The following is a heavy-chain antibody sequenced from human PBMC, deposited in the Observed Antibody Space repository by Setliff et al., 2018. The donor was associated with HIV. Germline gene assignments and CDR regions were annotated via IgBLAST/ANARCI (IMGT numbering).Heavy chain of an antibody. CDR2: VYHSGTT. V-gene: IGHV4-39*07. CDR3: MRGRSITIFGVAYFDF. J-gene: IGHJ4*02. Sequence: PSETLSLTCTVSGGSIGSGGYYWGWIRQPPGKGLEWIGSVYHSGTTYYNPSLKSRVTISVDMSNNQFSLKVTSVTAADTAVYYCMRGRSITIFGVAYFDFWGQGTQVTVSS. CDR1: GGSIGSGGYY. D-gene: IGHD3-3*01.